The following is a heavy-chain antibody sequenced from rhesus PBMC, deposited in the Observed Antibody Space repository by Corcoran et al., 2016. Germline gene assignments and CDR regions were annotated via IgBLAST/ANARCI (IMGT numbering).Heavy chain of an antibody. Sequence: QVQLQESGPGLVKPSETLSLTCAVSGGSISSSNWWSWTRQPPGKGLGWIGYISGSSGITYYTPPLKSRVTISKDTSKIQFSLKRSSVTAADTAVYYCVRVSSGWSLTRYFEFWGQGALVTVSS. CDR3: VRVSSGWSLTRYFEF. J-gene: IGHJ1*01. V-gene: IGHV4S19*01. CDR1: GGSISSSNW. CDR2: ISGSSGIT. D-gene: IGHD6S26*01.